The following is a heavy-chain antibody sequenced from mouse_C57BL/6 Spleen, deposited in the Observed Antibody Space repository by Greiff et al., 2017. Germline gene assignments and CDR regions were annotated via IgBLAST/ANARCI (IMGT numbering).Heavy chain of an antibody. D-gene: IGHD2-4*01. V-gene: IGHV5-4*01. J-gene: IGHJ2*01. CDR3: ARARMITTTSYYFDY. Sequence: EVQLVESGGGLVKPGGSLKLSCAASGFTFSSYAMSWVRQTPEKRLEWVATISAGGSYTYYPDNVKGRFTISRDNAKNNLYLQMSHLKSEDTAMYYCARARMITTTSYYFDYWGQGTTLTVSS. CDR1: GFTFSSYA. CDR2: ISAGGSYT.